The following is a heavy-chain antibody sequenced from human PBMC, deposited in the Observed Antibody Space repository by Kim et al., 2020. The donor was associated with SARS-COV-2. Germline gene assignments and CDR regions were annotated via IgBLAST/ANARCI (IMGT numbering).Heavy chain of an antibody. CDR2: INSDGSST. V-gene: IGHV3-74*01. J-gene: IGHJ4*02. D-gene: IGHD3-22*01. CDR1: GFTFSSYW. Sequence: GGSLRLSCAASGFTFSSYWMHWVRQAPGKGLVWVSRINSDGSSTSYADSVKGRFTISRDNAKNTLYLQMNSLRAEDTAVYYCARDSIGYYYDSSGYSTQKFDYWGQGTLVTVSS. CDR3: ARDSIGYYYDSSGYSTQKFDY.